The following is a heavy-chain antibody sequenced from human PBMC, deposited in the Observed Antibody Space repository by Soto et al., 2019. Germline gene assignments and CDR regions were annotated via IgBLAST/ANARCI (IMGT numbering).Heavy chain of an antibody. J-gene: IGHJ6*02. CDR3: ARQDGGYSFGYYYYYGMDV. V-gene: IGHV5-10-1*01. CDR1: GYSFTSYW. D-gene: IGHD5-18*01. Sequence: HGESLKISCKGSGYSFTSYWISWVRQMPGKGLEWMGRIDPSDSYTNYSPSFQGHVTISADKSISTAYLQWSSLKASDTAMYYCARQDGGYSFGYYYYYGMDVWGQGTTVTVSS. CDR2: IDPSDSYT.